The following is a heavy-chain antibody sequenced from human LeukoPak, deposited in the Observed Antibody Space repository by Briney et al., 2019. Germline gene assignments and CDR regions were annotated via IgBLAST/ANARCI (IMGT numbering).Heavy chain of an antibody. D-gene: IGHD1-26*01. CDR1: GGSISGYY. V-gene: IGHV4-4*09. CDR3: AQRQGPMSGTYDYFDP. J-gene: IGHJ5*02. CDR2: IHSNGYT. Sequence: PSETLSLTCTVSGGSISGYYWTWIRQPPGQGLEWIAYIHSNGYTNYNPSLRSRVTISVDPSNNQFSLTVTPVTAADTAIYYCAQRQGPMSGTYDYFDPWGQGALVTVSS.